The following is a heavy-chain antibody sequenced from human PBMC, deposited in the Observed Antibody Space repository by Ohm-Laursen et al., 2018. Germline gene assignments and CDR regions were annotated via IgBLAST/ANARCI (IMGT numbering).Heavy chain of an antibody. J-gene: IGHJ3*02. D-gene: IGHD3-16*01. CDR3: ARELITFGGVTTDAFDI. V-gene: IGHV3-53*01. CDR1: GFTVSTDY. Sequence: GSLRLSCSASGFTVSTDYMSWVRQAPGKGLEWVSVIYTGGSTYYADSVKGRFTISRDNSKNTLYLQMNSLRAEDTAVYYCARELITFGGVTTDAFDIWGQGTMVTVSS. CDR2: IYTGGST.